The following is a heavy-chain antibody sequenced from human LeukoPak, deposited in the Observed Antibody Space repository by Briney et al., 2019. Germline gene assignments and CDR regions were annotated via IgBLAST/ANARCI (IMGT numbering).Heavy chain of an antibody. J-gene: IGHJ5*02. Sequence: PSETLSLTCAVSGYSISSGYYWGWIRQPPGKGLEWIGSIYHSGSTYYNPSLKSRVTISVDTSKNQFSLKLSSVTAADTAVYYCARGRPRIAVAGTVWFDPWGQGTLVTVSS. CDR1: GYSISSGYY. V-gene: IGHV4-38-2*01. D-gene: IGHD6-19*01. CDR3: ARGRPRIAVAGTVWFDP. CDR2: IYHSGST.